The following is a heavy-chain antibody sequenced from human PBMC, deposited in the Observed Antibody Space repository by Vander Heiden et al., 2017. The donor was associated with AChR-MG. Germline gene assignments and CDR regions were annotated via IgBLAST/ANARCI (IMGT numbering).Heavy chain of an antibody. Sequence: EVQLVESGGGLIQPGGSLRLSCAASGFTVSSNYMSWVRQAPGKGLEWVSIIYSDGNTYYADSVKGRFTISRDNSKNTLYLQMNSLRAEDTAVYYCARDGVYDGLTGYYTIDYWGQGTLVTVSS. D-gene: IGHD3-9*01. V-gene: IGHV3-53*01. CDR1: GFTVSSNY. J-gene: IGHJ4*02. CDR3: ARDGVYDGLTGYYTIDY. CDR2: IYSDGNT.